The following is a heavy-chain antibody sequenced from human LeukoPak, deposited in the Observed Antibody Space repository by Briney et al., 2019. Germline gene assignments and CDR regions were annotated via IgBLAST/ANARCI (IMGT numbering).Heavy chain of an antibody. J-gene: IGHJ6*02. Sequence: GGSLRLSCAASGFRLSDYWMSWVSQAPGKGLEWVTNINHDGSEKYYVDSARGRFTISRDNAKHSLYLEMNSLRAEDTAVYYCARCSNAVCTLRVDVWGQGTTVTVSS. D-gene: IGHD2-8*01. CDR1: GFRLSDYW. CDR2: INHDGSEK. V-gene: IGHV3-7*03. CDR3: ARCSNAVCTLRVDV.